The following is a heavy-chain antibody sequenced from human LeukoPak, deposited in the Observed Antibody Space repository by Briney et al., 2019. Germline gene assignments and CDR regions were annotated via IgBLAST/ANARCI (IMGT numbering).Heavy chain of an antibody. J-gene: IGHJ4*02. Sequence: GGSLRLSCAASGFTVSSNYMSWVRQAPGKGQEWVSVIYSGGSTYYADSVKGRFTISRDNSKNTLYLQMNSLRAEDTAVYYCARGRRGYYYDSSVVMGFDYWGQGTLVTVSS. CDR1: GFTVSSNY. CDR3: ARGRRGYYYDSSVVMGFDY. V-gene: IGHV3-66*02. D-gene: IGHD3-22*01. CDR2: IYSGGST.